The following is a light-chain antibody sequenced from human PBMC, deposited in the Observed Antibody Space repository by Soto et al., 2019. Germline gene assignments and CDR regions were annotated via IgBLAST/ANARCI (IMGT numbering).Light chain of an antibody. Sequence: DIVMTQSPLSLPVTPGEPASISCRSSQSLLGTDGFNYLDWYLQKPGQSPQLLIYLGSNRASGVPDRFSASGSGTDFTLRISRVEAEDVGVYFCMEALQRPYTFGQGTKLEIK. V-gene: IGKV2-28*01. CDR1: QSLLGTDGFNY. J-gene: IGKJ2*01. CDR2: LGS. CDR3: MEALQRPYT.